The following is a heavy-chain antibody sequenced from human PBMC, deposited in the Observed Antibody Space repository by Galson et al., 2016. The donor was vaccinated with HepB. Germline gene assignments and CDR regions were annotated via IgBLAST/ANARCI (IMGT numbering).Heavy chain of an antibody. V-gene: IGHV3-23*01. CDR3: AKDKRGHSSAWYWYYDD. CDR2: MSDSDDI. J-gene: IGHJ4*02. Sequence: SLRLSCAASGFTFSGYAMAWVRQAPGKGLEWVSGMSDSDDIYYAPSVKGRFTISRDNSKNTVYLQLSSLRAEDTAVYYCAKDKRGHSSAWYWYYDDWGQGTLVSVSS. D-gene: IGHD6-13*01. CDR1: GFTFSGYA.